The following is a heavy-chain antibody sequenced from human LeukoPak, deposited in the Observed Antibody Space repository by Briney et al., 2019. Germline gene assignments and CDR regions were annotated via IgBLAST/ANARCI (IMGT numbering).Heavy chain of an antibody. CDR3: ATSGWYLLPGVY. CDR1: GGSFSGYY. CDR2: IYYSGST. D-gene: IGHD6-19*01. Sequence: SETLSLTCAVYGGSFSGYYWGWIRQPPGKGLEWIGSIYYSGSTYYNPSLESRVTISVDTSKNQFSLKLSSVTAADTAVYYCATSGWYLLPGVYWGLGTLVTVSS. J-gene: IGHJ4*02. V-gene: IGHV4-39*01.